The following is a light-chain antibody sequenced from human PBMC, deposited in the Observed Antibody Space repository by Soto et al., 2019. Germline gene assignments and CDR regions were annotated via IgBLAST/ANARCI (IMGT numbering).Light chain of an antibody. CDR3: QSYDRSLRGFVV. V-gene: IGLV1-40*01. J-gene: IGLJ2*01. CDR2: GNN. CDR1: SSSIGAGYD. Sequence: QSVLTQPPSVSGAPGQRVTISCTGSSSSIGAGYDVHWYQQLPGTAPKLLIFGNNNRPSGVPDRFSGSKSGTSASLAITGLQAEEEADYYCQSYDRSLRGFVVFGGGTKLTVL.